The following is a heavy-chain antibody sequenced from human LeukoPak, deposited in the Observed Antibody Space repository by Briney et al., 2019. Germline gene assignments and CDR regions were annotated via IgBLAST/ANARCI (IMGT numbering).Heavy chain of an antibody. D-gene: IGHD3-10*01. V-gene: IGHV3-23*01. J-gene: IGHJ4*02. CDR2: ISGSGGST. Sequence: GGTRRLSCAASGFTFSSYGMSWVRQAPGKGLEWVSAISGSGGSTYYADSVKGRFTISRDNSKNTLYLQMNSLRAEDTAVYYCAKVDGSGSYRYYWGQGTLVTVSS. CDR3: AKVDGSGSYRYY. CDR1: GFTFSSYG.